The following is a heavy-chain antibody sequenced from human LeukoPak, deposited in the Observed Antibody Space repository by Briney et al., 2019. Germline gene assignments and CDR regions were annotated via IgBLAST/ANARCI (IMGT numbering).Heavy chain of an antibody. J-gene: IGHJ5*01. CDR2: ISAYSGNT. V-gene: IGHV1-18*01. D-gene: IGHD3-10*01. CDR1: GYTFTTYG. CDR3: ARSDYYGSGSYYNEGWFDS. Sequence: ASVKVSCKASGYTFTTYGITWVRQAPGQGLEWMGWISAYSGNTNYAQKLQGRVTMTTDTSTSTAYMELRSLISEDAAVYYCARSDYYGSGSYYNEGWFDSWGPGTLVTVSS.